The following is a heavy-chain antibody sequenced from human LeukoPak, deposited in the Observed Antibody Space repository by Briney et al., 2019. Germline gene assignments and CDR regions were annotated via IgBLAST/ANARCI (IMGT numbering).Heavy chain of an antibody. J-gene: IGHJ4*02. CDR3: AKAMGYCSTTSCYFWSGCDS. V-gene: IGHV3-30*02. CDR1: GFTFSTYD. D-gene: IGHD2-2*01. CDR2: IRFDGRSI. Sequence: GGSLRLSCAASGFTFSTYDMHWVRQAPGKGLEWVAFIRFDGRSIYYVDSGKGRFTISRDNSKNALYLQMSGLRAEDTALYYCAKAMGYCSTTSCYFWSGCDSWGQGILVTVSS.